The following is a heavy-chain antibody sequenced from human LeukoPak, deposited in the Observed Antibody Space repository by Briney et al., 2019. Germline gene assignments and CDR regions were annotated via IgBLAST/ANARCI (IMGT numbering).Heavy chain of an antibody. D-gene: IGHD3-9*01. CDR2: ISAYNGNT. CDR1: GYTLTSYG. J-gene: IGHJ6*02. CDR3: ASHDILTGYYDYYYYGMDV. Sequence: ASVKVSCKASGYTLTSYGISWVRQAPGQGLEWMGWISAYNGNTNYAQKLQGRVTMTTDTSTSTAYMELRSLRSDDTAVYYCASHDILTGYYDYYYYGMDVWGQGTTVTVSS. V-gene: IGHV1-18*01.